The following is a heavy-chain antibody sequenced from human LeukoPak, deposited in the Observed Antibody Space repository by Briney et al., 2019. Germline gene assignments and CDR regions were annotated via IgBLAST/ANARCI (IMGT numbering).Heavy chain of an antibody. V-gene: IGHV3-21*01. CDR1: GFTFSSYS. CDR2: ISSSSSYI. CDR3: AREIRTTLGYNWFDP. J-gene: IGHJ5*02. D-gene: IGHD1/OR15-1a*01. Sequence: PGGSLRLSCAASGFTFSSYSMNWVRQAPGKGLEWVSSISSSSSYIYYADSVKGRFTISRDNAKNSLYLQMNSLRAEDTAVYYYAREIRTTLGYNWFDPWGQGTLVTVSS.